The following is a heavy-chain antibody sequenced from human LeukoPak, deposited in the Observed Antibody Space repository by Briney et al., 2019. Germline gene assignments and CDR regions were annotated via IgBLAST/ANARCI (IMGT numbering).Heavy chain of an antibody. D-gene: IGHD3-22*01. CDR1: GGSFSGYY. CDR3: ATGHYYDSSGYYPLPDAFDI. Sequence: LKPSETLSLTCDVYGGSFSGYYWSWIRQPPGKGLEWIGEINHSGSTNYNPSLKSRVAISVDTSKNQFSLNLNSVTAADTAVYHCATGHYYDSSGYYPLPDAFDIWGQGTMVTVSS. CDR2: INHSGST. J-gene: IGHJ3*02. V-gene: IGHV4-34*01.